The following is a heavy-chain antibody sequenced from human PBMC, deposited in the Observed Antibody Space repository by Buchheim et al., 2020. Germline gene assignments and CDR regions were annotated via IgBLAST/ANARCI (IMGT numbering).Heavy chain of an antibody. CDR2: INPIGGST. Sequence: QVQLVQSGAEVKKPGASVKVSCKASGYTFTSYYMHWVRQAPGQGLEWMGIINPIGGSTSYAQKFQGRVTMTRDTSTSTVYMELSRLRSEDTAVYYCARDLRARGPISPDFDYWGQGTL. D-gene: IGHD3-16*01. CDR3: ARDLRARGPISPDFDY. J-gene: IGHJ4*02. CDR1: GYTFTSYY. V-gene: IGHV1-46*01.